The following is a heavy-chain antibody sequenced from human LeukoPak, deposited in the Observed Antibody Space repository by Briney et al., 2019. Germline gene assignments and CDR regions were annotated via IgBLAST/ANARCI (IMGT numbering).Heavy chain of an antibody. V-gene: IGHV5-51*01. Sequence: GESLKISCQGSGYSFNTYWIAWVRQVPGKGLEWMGIIYPGDSDTRYSPSFQGQVTISADKSISTAYLQWSSLKASDTAMYYCARLGELSLYRYFDYWGQGTLVTVSS. CDR1: GYSFNTYW. J-gene: IGHJ4*02. CDR3: ARLGELSLYRYFDY. D-gene: IGHD3-16*02. CDR2: IYPGDSDT.